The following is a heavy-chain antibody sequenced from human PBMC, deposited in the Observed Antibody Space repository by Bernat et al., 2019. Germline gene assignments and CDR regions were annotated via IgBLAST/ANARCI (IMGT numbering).Heavy chain of an antibody. V-gene: IGHV3-30-3*01. Sequence: QVQLVESGGGVVQPGRSLRLSCAASGFTFSSYAMHWVRQAPGKGLEWVAVISYDGSNKYYADSVKGRFTISRDNSKNTLYLQMNSLRAEDTAVYYCARGPTAVGTYFDYWGQGTLVTVSS. CDR2: ISYDGSNK. CDR3: ARGPTAVGTYFDY. J-gene: IGHJ4*02. CDR1: GFTFSSYA. D-gene: IGHD6-13*01.